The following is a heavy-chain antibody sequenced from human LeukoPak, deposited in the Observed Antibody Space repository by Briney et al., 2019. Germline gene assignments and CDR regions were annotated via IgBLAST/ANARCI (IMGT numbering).Heavy chain of an antibody. CDR3: ARGLFGYDSSGTPSYYFDY. Sequence: PSQTLSLTCTVSGGSISSGDYYWSWIRQPPGKGLEWIGYIYYSVSTYYNPSLKSRVTISVDTSKNQFSLKLSSVTAADTAVYYCARGLFGYDSSGTPSYYFDYWGQGTLVTVSS. CDR2: IYYSVST. V-gene: IGHV4-30-4*08. CDR1: GGSISSGDYY. D-gene: IGHD3-22*01. J-gene: IGHJ4*02.